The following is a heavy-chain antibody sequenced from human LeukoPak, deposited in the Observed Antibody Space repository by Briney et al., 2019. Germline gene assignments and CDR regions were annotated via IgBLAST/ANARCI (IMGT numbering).Heavy chain of an antibody. D-gene: IGHD6-13*01. CDR1: GGSISSGGYY. Sequence: SQTLSLTCTVSGGSISSGGYYWSWIRQHPGKGLEWIGYIYYSGSTYYNPSLKSRVTISVDTSKNQFSLKLSSVTAADTAVYYCASSSSSWPAVDYWGQGTLVTVSS. V-gene: IGHV4-31*03. CDR2: IYYSGST. J-gene: IGHJ4*02. CDR3: ASSSSSWPAVDY.